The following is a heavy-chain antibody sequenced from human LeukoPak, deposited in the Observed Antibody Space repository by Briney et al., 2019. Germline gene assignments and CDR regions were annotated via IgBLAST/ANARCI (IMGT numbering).Heavy chain of an antibody. CDR1: VGSNCGYN. Sequence: PPETLSLPCTVSVGSNCGYNPTWIRQSPGKGLEWIAYIYYSGSTDYNPSLKSRATISVDRSKNQFSLKLTSVTAADTAVYYCARETQFSHYFDYWGQGTLVTVSS. CDR2: IYYSGST. CDR3: ARETQFSHYFDY. D-gene: IGHD5-24*01. J-gene: IGHJ4*02. V-gene: IGHV4-59*01.